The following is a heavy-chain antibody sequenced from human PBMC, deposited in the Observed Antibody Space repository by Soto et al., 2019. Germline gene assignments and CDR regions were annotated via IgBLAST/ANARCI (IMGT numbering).Heavy chain of an antibody. V-gene: IGHV4-59*01. CDR3: ARVAYYDFWSGYYSSPLYYYYYMDV. CDR1: GGSISSYY. D-gene: IGHD3-3*01. J-gene: IGHJ6*03. Sequence: QVQLQESGPGLVKPSETLSLTCTVSGGSISSYYWSWIRQPPGKGLEWIGYIYYSGSTNYNPSLKSRVTISVDTSKIQFSLKLSSVTAADTAVYYCARVAYYDFWSGYYSSPLYYYYYMDVWGKGTTVTVSS. CDR2: IYYSGST.